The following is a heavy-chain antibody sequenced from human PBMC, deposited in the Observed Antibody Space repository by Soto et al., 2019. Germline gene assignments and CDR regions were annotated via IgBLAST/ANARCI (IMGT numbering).Heavy chain of an antibody. CDR1: GFSLSTSGVG. Sequence: SGPTLVNPTQTLTLTCTFSGFSLSTSGVGVGWIRQPPGKALEWLALIYWNDDKRYSPSLKSRLTITKDTSKNQVVLTMTNMDPLETATSYCAHTHVRCTNGVCPYYFDYWGQGPLVIFSS. D-gene: IGHD2-8*01. V-gene: IGHV2-5*01. J-gene: IGHJ4*02. CDR3: AHTHVRCTNGVCPYYFDY. CDR2: IYWNDDK.